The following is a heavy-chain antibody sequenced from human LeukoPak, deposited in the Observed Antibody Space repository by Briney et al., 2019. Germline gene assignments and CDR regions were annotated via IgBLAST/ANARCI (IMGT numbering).Heavy chain of an antibody. J-gene: IGHJ6*02. Sequence: PGGSLRLSCAASGFTFVDYAMHWVRQAPGKGLEWVSGISWNSGSIGYADSVKGRFTISRDNAKNSLYLQMNSLRAEDTALYYCAKEYYDFWSGYYVRYYYYGMDVWGQGTTVTVSS. CDR1: GFTFVDYA. CDR2: ISWNSGSI. D-gene: IGHD3-3*01. V-gene: IGHV3-9*01. CDR3: AKEYYDFWSGYYVRYYYYGMDV.